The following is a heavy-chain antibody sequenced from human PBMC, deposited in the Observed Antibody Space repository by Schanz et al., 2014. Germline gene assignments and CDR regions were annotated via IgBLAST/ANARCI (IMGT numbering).Heavy chain of an antibody. V-gene: IGHV3-30*02. CDR3: AKDQLANYRGSGYNWFDP. Sequence: QVQLVESGGGVVQPGGSLRLSCAASGFTFSSYGMHWVRQAPGKGLEWGTFIRFDGRDKYYADSVKGRFSVSRDNSKNTLYLQMNSLRADDTAVYYCAKDQLANYRGSGYNWFDPWGQGTLVTVSS. J-gene: IGHJ5*02. CDR2: IRFDGRDK. D-gene: IGHD3-10*01. CDR1: GFTFSSYG.